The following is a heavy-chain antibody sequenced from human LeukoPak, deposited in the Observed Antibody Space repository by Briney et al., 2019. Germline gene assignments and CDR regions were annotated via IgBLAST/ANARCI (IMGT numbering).Heavy chain of an antibody. CDR3: ARRSSGYSYGRNYYFAY. J-gene: IGHJ4*02. D-gene: IGHD5-18*01. V-gene: IGHV4-39*01. CDR2: IYYSGST. CDR1: GGSISSSSYY. Sequence: PSETLSLTCTVSGGSISSSSYYWGWIRQPPGKGLEWIGSIYYSGSTYYNPSLKSRVTISVDTSKNQFSLKLSSVTAADTAVYYCARRSSGYSYGRNYYFAYWGQGTLLTVSS.